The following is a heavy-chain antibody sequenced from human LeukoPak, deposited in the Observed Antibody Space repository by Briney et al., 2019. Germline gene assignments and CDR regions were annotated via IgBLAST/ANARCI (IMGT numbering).Heavy chain of an antibody. CDR2: IYTSGGT. CDR3: ARDKGIVGATNEPDAFDI. J-gene: IGHJ3*02. CDR1: GVSISSYY. Sequence: NPSGTLSLTCTVSGVSISSYYWSWLRQPAGKGLEGIGRIYTSGGTNYNPSLKSRVTISVETSKNQVSLKLSSVTAADTAVYYCARDKGIVGATNEPDAFDIWGQGTMVTVSS. D-gene: IGHD1-26*01. V-gene: IGHV4-4*07.